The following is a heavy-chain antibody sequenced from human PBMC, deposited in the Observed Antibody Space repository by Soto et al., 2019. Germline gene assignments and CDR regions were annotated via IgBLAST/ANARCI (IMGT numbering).Heavy chain of an antibody. J-gene: IGHJ6*02. Sequence: PGGSLRLSCAASGFTFNTYGMNWVRQAPGKGLEWVAIIWYDGSNKYYADSVKGRFSISRDNSKNTLYLQMNSLRAEDTAVYYCARVPAANSNYYYYGMDVWGQGTTVTVSS. CDR2: IWYDGSNK. V-gene: IGHV3-33*01. CDR1: GFTFNTYG. D-gene: IGHD2-2*01. CDR3: ARVPAANSNYYYYGMDV.